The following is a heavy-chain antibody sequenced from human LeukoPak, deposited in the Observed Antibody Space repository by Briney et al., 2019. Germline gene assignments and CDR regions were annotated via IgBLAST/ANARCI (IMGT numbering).Heavy chain of an antibody. CDR3: ATTQYYDFWSGSGRPVAFDI. D-gene: IGHD3-3*01. V-gene: IGHV4-31*03. J-gene: IGHJ3*02. Sequence: PSETLSLTCTVSGGSISSGGYYWSWIRQHPGKGLEWIGYIYYSGSTYYNPSLKSRVTISVDTSKNQFSLKLSSVTAADTAVYYCATTQYYDFWSGSGRPVAFDIWGQGTMVTVSS. CDR2: IYYSGST. CDR1: GGSISSGGYY.